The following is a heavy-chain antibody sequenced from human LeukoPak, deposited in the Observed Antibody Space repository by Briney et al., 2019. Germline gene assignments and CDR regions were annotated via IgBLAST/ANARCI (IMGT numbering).Heavy chain of an antibody. CDR3: ARYSSSWYYYFDY. CDR2: IYYSGST. V-gene: IGHV4-61*01. D-gene: IGHD6-13*01. CDR1: GGSVGSGSYY. Sequence: SETLSLTCTVSGGSVGSGSYYWSWIRQPPGTGLEWIGYIYYSGSTNYNPSLKSRVTISVDTSKNQFSLKLSSVTAADTAVYYCARYSSSWYYYFDYWGQGTLVTVSS. J-gene: IGHJ4*02.